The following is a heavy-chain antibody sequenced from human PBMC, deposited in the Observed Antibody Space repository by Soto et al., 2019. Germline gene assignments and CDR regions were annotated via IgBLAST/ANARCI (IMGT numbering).Heavy chain of an antibody. CDR2: IIPMFGTA. CDR1: GGTFSTYA. J-gene: IGHJ4*02. V-gene: IGHV1-69*12. D-gene: IGHD5-18*01. CDR3: ASGIQLWLRRINNGYSG. Sequence: QVQLVQSGAEVKKPESSVKVSCKAPGGTFSTYAISWVRQAPGQGLEWMGGIIPMFGTANYAQRFQDRVTIPADESTNTVYMERSSLRSKDTAVYFCASGIQLWLRRINNGYSGWGQGTLVTVSS.